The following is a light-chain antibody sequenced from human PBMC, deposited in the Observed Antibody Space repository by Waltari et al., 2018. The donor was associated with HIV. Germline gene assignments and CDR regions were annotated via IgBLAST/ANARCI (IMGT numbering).Light chain of an antibody. CDR3: AAWDDSLNGYV. Sequence: QSVLTQPPSASAPPGQRVTISCSGSSSNIGSNSINWYQQLPGPAPKLLIPGDDQLPSGVPDRFSGSKSATSASLAISGPQSEDEAVYFCAAWDDSLNGYVFGAGTKVTVL. J-gene: IGLJ1*01. V-gene: IGLV1-44*01. CDR1: SSNIGSNS. CDR2: GDD.